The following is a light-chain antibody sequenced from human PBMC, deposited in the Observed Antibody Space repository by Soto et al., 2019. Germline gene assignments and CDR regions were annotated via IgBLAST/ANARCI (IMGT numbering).Light chain of an antibody. CDR3: QQRFTTPYT. V-gene: IGKV1-39*01. CDR2: TTS. CDR1: QTIAMY. J-gene: IGKJ2*01. Sequence: DIQMTQSPSSLSASVGDRVTITCRASQTIAMYVNWFQQKPGKAPKPRIYTTSSLQSGVPPRFSGSGSGTDFTLTISSLQPEDSATYYCQQRFTTPYTFGQGTKLEIK.